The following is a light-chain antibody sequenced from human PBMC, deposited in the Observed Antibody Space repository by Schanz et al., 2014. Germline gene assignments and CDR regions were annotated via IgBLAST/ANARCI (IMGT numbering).Light chain of an antibody. Sequence: ENVLTQSPGTLSLSPGERVTLSCRASQSVPSTHLAWYQQKPGQAPRLLIYGASSRATGIPDRFSGSGSGTEFTLTISSLQSEDFAVYYCQQYKNWPPWTLGQGTQVEIK. CDR1: QSVPSTH. CDR3: QQYKNWPPWT. CDR2: GAS. J-gene: IGKJ1*01. V-gene: IGKV3-20*01.